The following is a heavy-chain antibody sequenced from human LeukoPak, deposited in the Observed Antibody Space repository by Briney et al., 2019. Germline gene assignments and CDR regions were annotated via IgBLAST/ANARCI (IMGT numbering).Heavy chain of an antibody. Sequence: GGSLRLSCAASGFTFSSYDMHWVRQVTGGGLQWVSAIGTAGDPYYPGSVKGRFTISRENAKNSLYLQMNSLRAGDTAVYYCARGYGYSYDYWGQGTLVTVSS. CDR2: IGTAGDP. CDR3: ARGYGYSYDY. CDR1: GFTFSSYD. D-gene: IGHD5-18*01. V-gene: IGHV3-13*05. J-gene: IGHJ4*02.